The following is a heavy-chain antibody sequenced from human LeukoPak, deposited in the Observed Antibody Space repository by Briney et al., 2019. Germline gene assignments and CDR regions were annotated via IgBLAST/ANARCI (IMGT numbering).Heavy chain of an antibody. D-gene: IGHD3-10*01. J-gene: IGHJ4*02. CDR1: GGSVSSGFYY. CDR2: IYHSGST. Sequence: PSQTLSLTCTVSGGSVSSGFYYWSWIRQPPGKALEWIGYIYHSGSTYYNPSLKSRVTISVDRSKNQFSLKLSSVTAADTAVYYCARMSITLYYFDYWGQGTLLTVSS. V-gene: IGHV4-30-2*01. CDR3: ARMSITLYYFDY.